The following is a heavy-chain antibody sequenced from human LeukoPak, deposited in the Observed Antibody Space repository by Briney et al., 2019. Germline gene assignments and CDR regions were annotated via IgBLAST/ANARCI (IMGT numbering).Heavy chain of an antibody. CDR3: ARAIRL. J-gene: IGHJ4*02. D-gene: IGHD1-1*01. CDR2: ITGISDI. V-gene: IGHV3-69-1*02. Sequence: GVSLRLSCTASGFTFSDYSVNWVGQAPGKGLEWVSCITGISDIYYADSVKGRFTISRDNAKNSVYLQMTSLRAEDTGIYYCARAIRLWGQGTLVTVSS. CDR1: GFTFSDYS.